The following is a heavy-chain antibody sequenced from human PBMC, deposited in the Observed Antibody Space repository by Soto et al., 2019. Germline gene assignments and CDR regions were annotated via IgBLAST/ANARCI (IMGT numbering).Heavy chain of an antibody. J-gene: IGHJ6*02. CDR3: ARSEEDSDYYYYGLDV. Sequence: SQTLSLTCVISGDSVSSSSVAWNWVRQSPSRGLEWLGRTYYRSRWYSDFAVSVRGRIVINADTSKNQFSLQLNSVTPEDTAVYFCARSEEDSDYYYYGLDVSGQGTTVTVSS. D-gene: IGHD2-15*01. CDR2: TYYRSRWYS. V-gene: IGHV6-1*01. CDR1: GDSVSSSSVA.